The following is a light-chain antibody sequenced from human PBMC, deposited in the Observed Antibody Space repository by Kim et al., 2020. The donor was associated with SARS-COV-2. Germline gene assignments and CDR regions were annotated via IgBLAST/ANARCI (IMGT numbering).Light chain of an antibody. J-gene: IGLJ3*02. CDR1: SSDIGGYKY. Sequence: QSALTQYASVSGSLGQSITISCTGTSSDIGGYKYVSWYQQHPGKAPKLTIYDVSNRPSGVSNRFSGSKSDNTASLTISGLQAEDEADYYCSSYTTNSTWVFGGGTKLTVL. CDR3: SSYTTNSTWV. CDR2: DVS. V-gene: IGLV2-14*03.